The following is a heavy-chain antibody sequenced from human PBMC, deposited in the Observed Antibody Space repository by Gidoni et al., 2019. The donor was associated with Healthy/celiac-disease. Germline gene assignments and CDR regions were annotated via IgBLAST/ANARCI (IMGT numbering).Heavy chain of an antibody. CDR2: IKQDGSEK. CDR1: GFTFSSYW. Sequence: EVQLVESGGGLVQPGGSLRPSCAASGFTFSSYWMSWVRQAPGKGLEWVANIKQDGSEKYYVDSVKGRFTISRDNAKNSLYLQMNSLRAEDTAVYYCARGAYYYDSSGSAYFDYWGQGTLVTVSS. CDR3: ARGAYYYDSSGSAYFDY. J-gene: IGHJ4*02. D-gene: IGHD3-22*01. V-gene: IGHV3-7*03.